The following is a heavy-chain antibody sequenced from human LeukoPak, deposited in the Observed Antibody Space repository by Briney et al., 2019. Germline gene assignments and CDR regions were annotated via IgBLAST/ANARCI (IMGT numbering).Heavy chain of an antibody. D-gene: IGHD2-2*01. CDR2: INPSGGST. V-gene: IGHV1-46*01. J-gene: IGHJ6*03. CDR3: ARAIHCSSTSCYAPPAYYYYYMDV. CDR1: GYTFTSYY. Sequence: GASVKVSCKASGYTFTSYYMHWVRQAPGQGLEWMGIINPSGGSTSYAQKFQGRVTMTRDTSTSTVYMELSSLRSEDTAVYYCARAIHCSSTSCYAPPAYYYYYMDVWGKGTTVTVSS.